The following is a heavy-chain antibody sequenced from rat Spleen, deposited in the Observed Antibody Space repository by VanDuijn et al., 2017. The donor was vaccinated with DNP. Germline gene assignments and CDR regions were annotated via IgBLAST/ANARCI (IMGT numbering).Heavy chain of an antibody. J-gene: IGHJ3*01. V-gene: IGHV2-30*01. CDR3: ARSQGYYYDGSYDPFAY. Sequence: QVQLKESGPGLVQPSQTLSLACTVSGFSLTNYHVHWVRQPSGKGLEWMGVVWIGGGTHYSSIFKSRLSITRDTSKSQVFLKLNSLQTEDTATYYCARSQGYYYDGSYDPFAYWGQGILVTVSS. CDR1: GFSLTNYH. CDR2: VWIGGGT. D-gene: IGHD1-12*02.